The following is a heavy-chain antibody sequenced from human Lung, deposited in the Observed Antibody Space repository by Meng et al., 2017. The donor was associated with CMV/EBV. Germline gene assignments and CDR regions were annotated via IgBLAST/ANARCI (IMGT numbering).Heavy chain of an antibody. Sequence: SVKVSCKASGGTFSYYPISWVRQAPGQGLEWMGGFIPVFHTPNYAQKFQGRLTITTDESTNTAYMKLNSLTSGDTAVYYCATEGPLNWLDSWGQGSLVTVSS. CDR3: ATEGPLNWLDS. V-gene: IGHV1-69*05. J-gene: IGHJ5*01. CDR2: FIPVFHTP. CDR1: GGTFSYYP.